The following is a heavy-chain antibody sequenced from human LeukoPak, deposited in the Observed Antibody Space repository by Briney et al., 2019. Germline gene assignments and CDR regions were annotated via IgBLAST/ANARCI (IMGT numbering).Heavy chain of an antibody. V-gene: IGHV3-74*01. D-gene: IGHD4-17*01. CDR2: IHTDGSNK. CDR3: AKVGAAGDYINNAFDI. Sequence: AGGSLRLSCAASGFTFSSYWMHWVRQAPGKGLVWVSRIHTDGSNKDYADSVKGRFTISRDNAKNTLYLQMNSLRAEDTAVYYCAKVGAAGDYINNAFDIWGQGTMVTVSS. J-gene: IGHJ3*02. CDR1: GFTFSSYW.